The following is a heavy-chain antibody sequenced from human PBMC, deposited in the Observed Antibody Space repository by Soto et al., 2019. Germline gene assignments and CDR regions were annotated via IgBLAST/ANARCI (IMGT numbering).Heavy chain of an antibody. CDR1: GFSLTTYGVG. CDR3: AHSRGYVGFDY. CDR2: IYWDDDK. J-gene: IGHJ4*02. D-gene: IGHD5-12*01. V-gene: IGHV2-5*02. Sequence: QITLKETGPTLVNPTQTLTLTCTFSGFSLTTYGVGVGWIRQPPGKALEWLAFIYWDDDKRYSPSLKSRLTITKDASKNQVALRMTNMDPVDTATYYCAHSRGYVGFDYWGQGILVTVSS.